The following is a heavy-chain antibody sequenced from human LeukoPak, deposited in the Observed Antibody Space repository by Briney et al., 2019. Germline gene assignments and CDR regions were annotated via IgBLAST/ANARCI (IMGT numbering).Heavy chain of an antibody. CDR3: AKDPNSSGWYEGVFDY. V-gene: IGHV3-23*01. J-gene: IGHJ4*02. CDR2: ISGSGAST. Sequence: GGSLRLSCAASGFTFSSYAMSRVRQAPGKGLEWVSAISGSGASTYYTDSVKGRFTISRDNSKNTLYLQMNSLRAEDTAVYYCAKDPNSSGWYEGVFDYWGQGTLVTVSS. CDR1: GFTFSSYA. D-gene: IGHD6-19*01.